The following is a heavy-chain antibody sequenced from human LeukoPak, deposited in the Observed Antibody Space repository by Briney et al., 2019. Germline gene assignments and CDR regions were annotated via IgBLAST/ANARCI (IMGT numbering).Heavy chain of an antibody. D-gene: IGHD3-22*01. CDR1: GDSISSSPYY. J-gene: IGHJ3*02. CDR3: ARDGDDSSPHAFDI. V-gene: IGHV4-39*07. CDR2: IYYIGST. Sequence: SETLSLTCTVSGDSISSSPYYWGWVRQPPGQGLEWIGSIYYIGSTHYNPSLKSRVTISVDTSKNQFSLKLSSVTAADTAVYYCARDGDDSSPHAFDIWGQGTMVTVSS.